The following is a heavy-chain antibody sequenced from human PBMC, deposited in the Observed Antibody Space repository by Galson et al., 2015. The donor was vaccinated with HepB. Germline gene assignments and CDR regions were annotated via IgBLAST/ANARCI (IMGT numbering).Heavy chain of an antibody. Sequence: SVKVSCKASGYTFTSYAMHWVRQAPGQRLEWMGWINAGNGNTKYSQKFQGRVTITRDTSASTAYMELSSLRSEDTAVYYCARGGRLLQYYDILTGWGQGTLVTVSS. CDR1: GYTFTSYA. V-gene: IGHV1-3*01. D-gene: IGHD3-9*01. CDR2: INAGNGNT. CDR3: ARGGRLLQYYDILTG. J-gene: IGHJ4*02.